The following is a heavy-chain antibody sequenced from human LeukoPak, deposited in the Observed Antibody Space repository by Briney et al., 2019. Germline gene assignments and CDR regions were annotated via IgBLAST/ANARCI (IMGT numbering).Heavy chain of an antibody. CDR3: ARAYYYDSSGYFDY. D-gene: IGHD3-22*01. CDR2: IYHSGAT. V-gene: IGHV4-38-2*01. CDR1: GYSISSGYC. J-gene: IGHJ4*02. Sequence: SETLSLTCAVSGYSISSGYCWGWIRQPPGKGLEWFGSIYHSGATYYNPSLNSRVTISVDTSKNQFSLKLSSVTAADTAVYYCARAYYYDSSGYFDYWGQGALVTVSS.